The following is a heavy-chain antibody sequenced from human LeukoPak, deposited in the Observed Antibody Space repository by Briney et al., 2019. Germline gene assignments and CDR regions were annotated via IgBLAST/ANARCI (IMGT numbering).Heavy chain of an antibody. CDR1: GFTFSSYS. CDR2: ISSSSSYI. CDR3: ARYSSSWYTPKNYFDY. V-gene: IGHV3-21*01. J-gene: IGHJ4*02. D-gene: IGHD6-13*01. Sequence: PGGSLRLSCAASGFTFSSYSMIWVRQAPGKGVEWVSSISSSSSYIYYADSVKGRFTISRDNAKNSLYLQMNSLRAEDTAVYYCARYSSSWYTPKNYFDYWGQGTLVTVSS.